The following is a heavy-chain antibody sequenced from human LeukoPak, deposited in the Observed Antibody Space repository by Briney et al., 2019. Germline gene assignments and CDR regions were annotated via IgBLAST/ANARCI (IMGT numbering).Heavy chain of an antibody. CDR3: ASFYCSGGSCYQYYYYYYMDV. V-gene: IGHV4-39*01. D-gene: IGHD2-15*01. CDR1: GFTFSSYG. J-gene: IGHJ6*03. Sequence: PGGSLRLSCAASGFTFSSYGMSWVRQAPGKGLEWIGSIYYSGSTYSNPSLRSRVTISVDTSKNQFSLKLSSVTAADTAVYYCASFYCSGGSCYQYYYYYYMDVWGKGTTVTISS. CDR2: IYYSGST.